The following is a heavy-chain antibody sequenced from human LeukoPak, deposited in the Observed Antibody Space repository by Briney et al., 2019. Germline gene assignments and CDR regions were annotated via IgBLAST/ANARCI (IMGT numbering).Heavy chain of an antibody. J-gene: IGHJ5*02. Sequence: SQTLSLTCTVSGGSISSGIYYWSWIRQPAGKGLEWIGRIYTSGSTNYNPSLKSRVTISVDTSKNQFSLKLSSVTAADTAVYYCARDRDYYDSRHYNWFDPWGQGTLSPSPQ. V-gene: IGHV4-61*02. CDR1: GGSISSGIYY. D-gene: IGHD3-22*01. CDR3: ARDRDYYDSRHYNWFDP. CDR2: IYTSGST.